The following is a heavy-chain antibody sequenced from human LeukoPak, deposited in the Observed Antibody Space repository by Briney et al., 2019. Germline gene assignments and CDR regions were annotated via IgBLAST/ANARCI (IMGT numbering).Heavy chain of an antibody. J-gene: IGHJ4*02. CDR3: ASNYYDSSGYQH. D-gene: IGHD3-22*01. V-gene: IGHV3-74*01. Sequence: PGGSLRLSCAASGFTFSSYWMHWVRHAPGKGLVWVSRINSDGSSTSYADSVKGRFTISRDNAKNTLYLQMNSLRAEDTAVYYCASNYYDSSGYQHWGQGTLVTVSS. CDR2: INSDGSST. CDR1: GFTFSSYW.